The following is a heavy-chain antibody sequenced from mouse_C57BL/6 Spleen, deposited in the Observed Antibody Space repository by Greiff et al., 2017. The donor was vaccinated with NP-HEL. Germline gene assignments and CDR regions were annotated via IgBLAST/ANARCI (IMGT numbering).Heavy chain of an antibody. V-gene: IGHV1-26*01. J-gene: IGHJ1*03. Sequence: EVQLQQSGPELVKPGASVKISCKASGYTFTDYYMNWVKQSHGKSLEWIGDINPNNGGTSYNQKFKGKATLTVDKSSSTAYMELRSLTSEDSAVYYCARSRTTVVGEGYFDVWGTGTTVTVSS. CDR2: INPNNGGT. CDR1: GYTFTDYY. D-gene: IGHD1-1*01. CDR3: ARSRTTVVGEGYFDV.